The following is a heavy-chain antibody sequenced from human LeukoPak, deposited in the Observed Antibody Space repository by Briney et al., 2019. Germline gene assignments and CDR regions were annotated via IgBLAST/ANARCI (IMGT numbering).Heavy chain of an antibody. CDR1: GYSISSGYY. D-gene: IGHD4-11*01. CDR3: ARRGLQTPFDY. CDR2: IYHSGST. V-gene: IGHV4-38-2*01. J-gene: IGHJ4*02. Sequence: SETLSLTCAVAGYSISSGYYWGWIRPPPGKGLEWIESIYHSGSTYYNPSLKSRVTISVDTSKNQFSLKLSSVTAADTAVYYCARRGLQTPFDYWGQGTLVTVSS.